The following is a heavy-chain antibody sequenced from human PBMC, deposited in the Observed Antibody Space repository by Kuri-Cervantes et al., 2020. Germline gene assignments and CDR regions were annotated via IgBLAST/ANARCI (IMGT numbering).Heavy chain of an antibody. J-gene: IGHJ1*01. V-gene: IGHV3-48*02. CDR2: ISSSSSTI. CDR1: GFTFSSYS. Sequence: GESLKISCAASGFTFSSYSMNWVRQAPGKGLEWVSYISSSSSTIYDADSVKGRFTISRDNAKNSLYLQMNSLRDEDTAVYYCARDRRGYDSEYFQHWGQGTLVTVSS. D-gene: IGHD5-12*01. CDR3: ARDRRGYDSEYFQH.